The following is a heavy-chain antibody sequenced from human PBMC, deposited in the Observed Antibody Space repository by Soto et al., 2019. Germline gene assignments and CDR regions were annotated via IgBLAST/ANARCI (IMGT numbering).Heavy chain of an antibody. J-gene: IGHJ4*02. CDR1: GFTFNHYA. CDR2: ISGSGKSP. V-gene: IGHV3-23*01. CDR3: AHLNTRGYYFDY. Sequence: GGSLRLSCEASGFTFNHYAISWVRLAPGRGLEWVSGISGSGKSPYYSLSLKSRLTISKDTSKSQVVLTMTNMDPVDTATYYCAHLNTRGYYFDYWGQGALVTVSS.